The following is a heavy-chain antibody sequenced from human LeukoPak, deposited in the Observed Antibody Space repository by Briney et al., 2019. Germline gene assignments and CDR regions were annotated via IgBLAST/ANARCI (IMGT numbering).Heavy chain of an antibody. Sequence: SETLSLACTVSGGSISSYYWSWIRQPPGKGLEWIGYIYQRGNTNYNPSLKSRVTISVDTSKNQFSLKLSSVTAADTAVYYCARGSYYFDYWGQGTLVTVSS. CDR2: IYQRGNT. CDR3: ARGSYYFDY. CDR1: GGSISSYY. D-gene: IGHD2-21*01. V-gene: IGHV4-59*08. J-gene: IGHJ4*02.